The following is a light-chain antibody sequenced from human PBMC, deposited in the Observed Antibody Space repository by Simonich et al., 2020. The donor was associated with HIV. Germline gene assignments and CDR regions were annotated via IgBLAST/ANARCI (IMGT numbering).Light chain of an antibody. J-gene: IGKJ5*01. CDR3: QQSYSSPQIT. Sequence: DIHMTQSPSSLSASVGDRVTITCLASQSISSYLNWYQQKPGKAPKLLIYAASSLQSGVPSRFSGSGSGTDFTLTISSLQPEDFATYYCQQSYSSPQITFGQGTRLEIK. CDR2: AAS. V-gene: IGKV1-39*01. CDR1: QSISSY.